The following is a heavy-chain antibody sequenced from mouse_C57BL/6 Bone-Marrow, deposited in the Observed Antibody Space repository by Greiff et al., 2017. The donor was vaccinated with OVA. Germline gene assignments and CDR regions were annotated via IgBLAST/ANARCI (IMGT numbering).Heavy chain of an antibody. V-gene: IGHV1-53*01. Sequence: VQLKQSGTELVKPGASVKLSCKASGYTFTSYWMHWVKQRPGQGLEWIGNINPSNGGTNYNEKFKSKATLTVDKSSSTAYMQLSSLTSEDSAVYYCARRGYSNPWFAYWGQGTLVTVSA. CDR2: INPSNGGT. CDR3: ARRGYSNPWFAY. CDR1: GYTFTSYW. J-gene: IGHJ3*01. D-gene: IGHD2-5*01.